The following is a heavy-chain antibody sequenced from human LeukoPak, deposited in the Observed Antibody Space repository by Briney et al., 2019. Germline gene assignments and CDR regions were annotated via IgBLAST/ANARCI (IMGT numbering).Heavy chain of an antibody. D-gene: IGHD3-22*01. CDR2: INAGNGNT. CDR1: GYTFTSYA. CDR3: ATGYDSSGYYYFGMDY. J-gene: IGHJ4*02. V-gene: IGHV1-3*01. Sequence: GASVKVSCKASGYTFTSYAVHWVRQAPGQRLEWMGWINAGNGNTKYSQKFQGRVTITRDTSASTAYMELSSLRSEDTAVYYCATGYDSSGYYYFGMDYWGQGTLVTVSS.